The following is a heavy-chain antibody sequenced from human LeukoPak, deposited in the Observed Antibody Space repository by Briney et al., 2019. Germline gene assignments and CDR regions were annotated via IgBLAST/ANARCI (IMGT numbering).Heavy chain of an antibody. J-gene: IGHJ6*03. D-gene: IGHD2-15*01. CDR2: INPNSGGT. V-gene: IGHV1-2*02. Sequence: ASVKVSCKASGYTITNNYMHWVRQAPGQGLEWMGWINPNSGGTNYAQKFQGRVTMTRDTSISTAYMELSRLRSDDTAVYYCARDLCSGGSCYFRNYYYMDVWGKGTTVTISS. CDR3: ARDLCSGGSCYFRNYYYMDV. CDR1: GYTITNNY.